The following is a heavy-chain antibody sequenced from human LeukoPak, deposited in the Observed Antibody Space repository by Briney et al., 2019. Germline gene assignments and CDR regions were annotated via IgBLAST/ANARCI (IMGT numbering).Heavy chain of an antibody. CDR2: IYSGGST. CDR3: ARDLTGDAYFDY. V-gene: IGHV3-66*01. Sequence: GGSLRLSCEVSGFTVSSNYMTWVRQAPGKGLEWASIIYSGGSTYYADSVKGRFAISRDNSKNTLYLQMNSLRAEDTAVFYCARDLTGDAYFDYWGQGTLVTVSS. J-gene: IGHJ4*02. D-gene: IGHD7-27*01. CDR1: GFTVSSNY.